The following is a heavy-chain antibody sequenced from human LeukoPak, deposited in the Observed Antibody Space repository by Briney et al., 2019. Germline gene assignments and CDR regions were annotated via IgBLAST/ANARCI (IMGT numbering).Heavy chain of an antibody. CDR3: ARDPYGGNSGDYYYGMDV. CDR1: GVTFSSYG. J-gene: IGHJ6*02. D-gene: IGHD4-23*01. Sequence: GGSLRLSCAASGVTFSSYGMHWVRQAPGKGLGLVAVIWYDGSNNNYADSVKGRFTISRDNSKNTLYLQMNSLRAEDTAVYYCARDPYGGNSGDYYYGMDVWGQGTTVTVSS. V-gene: IGHV3-33*01. CDR2: IWYDGSNN.